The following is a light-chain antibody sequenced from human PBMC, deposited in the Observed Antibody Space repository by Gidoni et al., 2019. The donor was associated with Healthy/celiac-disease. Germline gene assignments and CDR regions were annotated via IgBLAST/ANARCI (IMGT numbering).Light chain of an antibody. Sequence: EMVLTHSPATLSLSPGERSTLSCRASQSVSSYLAWYQQKHGQAPRLLIYDASNRATGIPARFSGSGSGTDFTLTISSLAPEDFAVYYCQQRSNWQTFGGGTKVEIK. CDR2: DAS. CDR3: QQRSNWQT. J-gene: IGKJ4*01. CDR1: QSVSSY. V-gene: IGKV3-11*01.